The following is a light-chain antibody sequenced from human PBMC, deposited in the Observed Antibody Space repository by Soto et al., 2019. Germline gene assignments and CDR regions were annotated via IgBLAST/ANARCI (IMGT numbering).Light chain of an antibody. V-gene: IGLV2-14*01. CDR1: TNDVGGYNY. J-gene: IGLJ1*01. Sequence: QSALTQPASVSGSPGQSITISCTGTTNDVGGYNYVSWYQQHPGKAPKLLIFEVTSQPSGVSHRFSGSKSGNTASLTISALQAEDEADYFCNSYTSSTSLPYVFGTGTKLTVL. CDR2: EVT. CDR3: NSYTSSTSLPYV.